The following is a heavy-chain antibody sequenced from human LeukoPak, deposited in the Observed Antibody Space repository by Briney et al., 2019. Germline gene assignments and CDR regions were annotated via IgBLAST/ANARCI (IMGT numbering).Heavy chain of an antibody. Sequence: ASVKVSCKASGYTFTGYYMHWVRQAPGQGLEWMGWINPKSGGTNYAQKFQGRVTMTRDTSISTAYMELSRMTSDDTAVYYWATSGGTSGPGLYCWGQGTLVTVSS. CDR3: ATSGGTSGPGLYC. J-gene: IGHJ4*02. CDR1: GYTFTGYY. CDR2: INPKSGGT. V-gene: IGHV1-2*02. D-gene: IGHD3-3*01.